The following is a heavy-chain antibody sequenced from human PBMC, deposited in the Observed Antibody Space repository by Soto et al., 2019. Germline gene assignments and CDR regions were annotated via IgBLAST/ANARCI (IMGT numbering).Heavy chain of an antibody. J-gene: IGHJ5*02. CDR1: GGSFSGYY. CDR2: INHSGST. Sequence: PSETLSLTCAVYGGSFSGYYWSWIRQPPGKGLEWIGEINHSGSTNYNPSLKSRVTISVDTSKNQFSLKLSSVTAADTAVYYCARGGVVVVVVAATGFYDWFDPWGQGTLVTVSS. V-gene: IGHV4-34*01. D-gene: IGHD2-15*01. CDR3: ARGGVVVVVVAATGFYDWFDP.